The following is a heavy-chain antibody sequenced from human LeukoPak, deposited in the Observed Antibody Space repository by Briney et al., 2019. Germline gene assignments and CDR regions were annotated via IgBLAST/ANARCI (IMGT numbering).Heavy chain of an antibody. J-gene: IGHJ6*02. CDR2: IRSSCSTI. Sequence: GGSLRLSCAASVFTLRRYEMNWVPQAPGKGLEGGSYIRSSCSTIYCADSVNGRINIARDNAKNSLYLQMNSLRAEDTAVYYCARDQYCSSTSCYGRKYYYYGRDVWGQGTTVTVSS. CDR3: ARDQYCSSTSCYGRKYYYYGRDV. V-gene: IGHV3-48*03. D-gene: IGHD2-2*01. CDR1: VFTLRRYE.